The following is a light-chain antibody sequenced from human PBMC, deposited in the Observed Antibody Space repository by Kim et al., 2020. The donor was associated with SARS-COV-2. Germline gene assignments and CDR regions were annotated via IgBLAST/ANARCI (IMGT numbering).Light chain of an antibody. Sequence: SPGESATLSCRASQSVSSNLAWYQQKPGQAPRLLIYGASTRATTIPARFSGSGSGTEFTLTISSLQSEDFAVYYCQQYNNWPPLTFGGGTKVDIK. V-gene: IGKV3-15*01. CDR3: QQYNNWPPLT. CDR1: QSVSSN. CDR2: GAS. J-gene: IGKJ4*01.